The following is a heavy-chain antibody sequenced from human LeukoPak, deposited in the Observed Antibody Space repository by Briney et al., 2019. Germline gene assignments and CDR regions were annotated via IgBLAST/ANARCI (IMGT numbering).Heavy chain of an antibody. D-gene: IGHD3-9*01. Sequence: PGRSLRLSCAASGFTFSTYAMHWVRQSPGKGLEWVAVISTDGNNKFYADSVKGRFTISRDNSRNTVYLQMNSLRAEDTAVYYCARVLTAYDFLTDYWGQGTLVTVSS. J-gene: IGHJ4*02. CDR1: GFTFSTYA. CDR3: ARVLTAYDFLTDY. V-gene: IGHV3-30-3*01. CDR2: ISTDGNNK.